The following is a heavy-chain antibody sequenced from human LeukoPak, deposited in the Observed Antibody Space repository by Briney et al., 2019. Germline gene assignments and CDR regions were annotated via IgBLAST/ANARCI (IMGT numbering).Heavy chain of an antibody. J-gene: IGHJ4*02. CDR1: GFTFGDYA. CDR3: SRASVVVITLNFDY. Sequence: GGSLRLSCTASGFTFGDYAMSWFRQAPGKGLEWVGFIRSKAYWGTTEYAASVKGRFTISRDDSKSTAYLQINSLKTEDTAVYYCSRASVVVITLNFDYWGQGTLVTVSS. V-gene: IGHV3-49*03. CDR2: IRSKAYWGTT. D-gene: IGHD3-22*01.